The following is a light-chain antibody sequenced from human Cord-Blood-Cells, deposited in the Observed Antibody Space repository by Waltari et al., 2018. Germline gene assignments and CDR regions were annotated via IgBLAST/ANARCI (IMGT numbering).Light chain of an antibody. CDR1: QGSSSY. CDR3: QQYYSYPQT. V-gene: IGKV1-8*01. J-gene: IGKJ3*01. CDR2: AAS. Sequence: AIRITQSPSSLSASTGDRVTITCRASQGSSSYLAWYQQKPGKAPKLLIYAASTLQSGVPSRFSGSGSGTDFTLTISCLQSEDFATYYCQQYYSYPQTFGPGTKVDIK.